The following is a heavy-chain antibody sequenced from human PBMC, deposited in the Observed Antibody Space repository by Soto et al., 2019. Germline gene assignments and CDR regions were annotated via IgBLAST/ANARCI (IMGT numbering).Heavy chain of an antibody. V-gene: IGHV5-51*01. CDR3: ARNIRTRSVGFDY. CDR2: IYPGDSVT. J-gene: IGHJ4*02. Sequence: GESLKISCKGSGYSFTSYWIGWVRQMPGKGLEWMGIIYPGDSVTRYSPSFQGQVTISADKSISTAYLQWSSLKASDTAMYYCARNIRTRSVGFDYWGQGTLVTVSS. D-gene: IGHD2-2*01. CDR1: GYSFTSYW.